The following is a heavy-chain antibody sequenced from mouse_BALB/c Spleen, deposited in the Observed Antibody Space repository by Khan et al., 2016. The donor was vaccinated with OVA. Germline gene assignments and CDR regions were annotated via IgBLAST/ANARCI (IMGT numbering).Heavy chain of an antibody. Sequence: VQLQESGAELVRPGVSVKISCKGSGYTFTDFAMHWVKQSHAKSLEWIGVISTYYGDANYNQNFTGKATMTVDKSSSTAYMELARLTSEDSAIYYCGRGSGHYRFAYWGQGTLVTVSA. J-gene: IGHJ3*01. CDR3: GRGSGHYRFAY. CDR2: ISTYYGDA. D-gene: IGHD2-1*01. CDR1: GYTFTDFA. V-gene: IGHV1S137*01.